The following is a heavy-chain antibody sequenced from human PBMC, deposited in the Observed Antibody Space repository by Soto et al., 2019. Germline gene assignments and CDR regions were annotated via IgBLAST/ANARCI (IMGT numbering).Heavy chain of an antibody. CDR3: ARGPSGNKVDY. CDR2: IYDGGTT. Sequence: SETLSLTCTVSGGSISSAAYCWSWIRQSPDKGLEWIGHIYDGGTTYSSPSLKGRVTISADTSETQFSLKLNSVSAADTAVYYCARGPSGNKVDYGGQGIQVTVSS. J-gene: IGHJ4*02. V-gene: IGHV4-30-4*01. CDR1: GGSISSAAYC. D-gene: IGHD3-10*01.